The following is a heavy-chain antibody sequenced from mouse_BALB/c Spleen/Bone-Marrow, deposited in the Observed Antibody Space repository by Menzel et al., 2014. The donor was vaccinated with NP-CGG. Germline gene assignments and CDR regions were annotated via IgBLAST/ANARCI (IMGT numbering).Heavy chain of an antibody. CDR1: GYSFTGYY. V-gene: IGHV1-31*01. CDR3: ESRGEYFDV. J-gene: IGHJ1*01. CDR2: IYPYNGVS. Sequence: VQLQQSGPELVKPGASVKISCKASGYSFTGYYMHWVKQSHGNSLDWIGYIYPYNGVSSYNQKFKGKATLTVDKSSSTAYMELRSLASDDSAVYYCESRGEYFDVWGAGTTVTVSS.